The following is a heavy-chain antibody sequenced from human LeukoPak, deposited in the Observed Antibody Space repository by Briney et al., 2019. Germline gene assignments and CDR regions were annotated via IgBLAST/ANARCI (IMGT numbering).Heavy chain of an antibody. CDR2: IYTSGST. J-gene: IGHJ4*02. CDR3: ARVTTGGYYNC. CDR1: GGSISSGSYY. D-gene: IGHD3-22*01. V-gene: IGHV4-61*02. Sequence: SETLSLTCTVSGGSISSGSYYWSWIRQPAGKGLEWIGRIYTSGSTNYNPSPKSRVTISVDTSKNQFSLKLSSVTAADTAVYYCARVTTGGYYNCWGQGTLVTVSS.